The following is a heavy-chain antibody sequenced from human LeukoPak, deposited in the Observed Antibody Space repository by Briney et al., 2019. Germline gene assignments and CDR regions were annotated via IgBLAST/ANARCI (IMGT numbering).Heavy chain of an antibody. Sequence: PSETLSLTCAVYGGSFSGYYWSWIRHPPGKGLEWIGEINHSGSTNYNPSLKSRVTISVDTSKNQFSLKLSSVTAADTAVYYCARGVAGGSSNLYKVVRAFDIWGQGTMVTVSS. D-gene: IGHD6-13*01. J-gene: IGHJ3*02. V-gene: IGHV4-34*01. CDR2: INHSGST. CDR3: ARGVAGGSSNLYKVVRAFDI. CDR1: GGSFSGYY.